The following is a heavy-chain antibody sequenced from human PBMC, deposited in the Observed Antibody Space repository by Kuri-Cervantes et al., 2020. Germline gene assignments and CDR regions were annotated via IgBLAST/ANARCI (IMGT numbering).Heavy chain of an antibody. Sequence: GSLRLSCTVSGASVSSGDDYWSWVRLSPGKGLEWIGHIYDSGSTKYNPSLKSRVTISVDTSKNQFSLKLSSVTAADTAVYYCERDYYYVDVWGKGTTVTVSS. V-gene: IGHV4-61*08. J-gene: IGHJ6*03. CDR3: ERDYYYVDV. CDR2: IYDSGST. CDR1: GASVSSGDDY.